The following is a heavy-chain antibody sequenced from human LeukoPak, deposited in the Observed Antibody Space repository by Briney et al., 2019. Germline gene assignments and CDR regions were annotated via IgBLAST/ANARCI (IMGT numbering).Heavy chain of an antibody. Sequence: GGSLRLSCAASGFTFNDYYMSWIRQAPGKGLEWVSYISSSGSTIYYADSVKGRFTISRDNAKNSLYLQMNSLRAEDTAVYYCARNIRFGGNYYFDYWGQGTLVTVSS. D-gene: IGHD3-10*01. J-gene: IGHJ4*02. V-gene: IGHV3-11*01. CDR1: GFTFNDYY. CDR2: ISSSGSTI. CDR3: ARNIRFGGNYYFDY.